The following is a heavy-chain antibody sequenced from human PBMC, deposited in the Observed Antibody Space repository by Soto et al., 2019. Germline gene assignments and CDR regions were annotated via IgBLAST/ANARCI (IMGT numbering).Heavy chain of an antibody. J-gene: IGHJ6*01. Sequence: EVHLVESGGGIVQPGGSLRLSCAAAGFTFTNYWIHWVRQAPGKGLVWVSRINSYGSSAFYADSVRGRFTTSRDNAKNTVFLQMNSLRGDDIAVYFCARGIQFRYGMDVWGQGTTVTVSS. CDR2: INSYGSSA. CDR1: GFTFTNYW. D-gene: IGHD5-18*01. V-gene: IGHV3-74*01. CDR3: ARGIQFRYGMDV.